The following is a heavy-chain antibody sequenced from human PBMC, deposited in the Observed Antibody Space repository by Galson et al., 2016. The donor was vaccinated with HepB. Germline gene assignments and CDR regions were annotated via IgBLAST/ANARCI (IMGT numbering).Heavy chain of an antibody. Sequence: SLRLSCAASGFTFSNYFMSWVRQSPGKGLQWVSGITYSGGGTYYADPVKGRFTISRDNSKNTLYLHMNSPTAEDTALYYCAMAVFWTGYAEGMDVWGQGTTVTVSS. CDR1: GFTFSNYF. J-gene: IGHJ6*02. CDR2: ITYSGGGT. CDR3: AMAVFWTGYAEGMDV. V-gene: IGHV3-23*01. D-gene: IGHD3/OR15-3a*01.